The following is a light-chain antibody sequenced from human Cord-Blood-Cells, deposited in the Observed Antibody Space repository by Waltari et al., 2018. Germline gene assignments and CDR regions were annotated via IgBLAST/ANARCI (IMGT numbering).Light chain of an antibody. Sequence: IVMTQPPATPPVSPGGGATHSCRASQSVSSNLAWYQQKPGQAPRLLIYGASTRATGIPARFSGSGSGTEFTLTISSLQSEDFAVYYCQQYNNSPWTFGQGTKVDIK. CDR1: QSVSSN. J-gene: IGKJ1*01. V-gene: IGKV3-15*01. CDR2: GAS. CDR3: QQYNNSPWT.